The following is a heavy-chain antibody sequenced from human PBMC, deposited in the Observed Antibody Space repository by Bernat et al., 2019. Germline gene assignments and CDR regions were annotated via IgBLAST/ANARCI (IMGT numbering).Heavy chain of an antibody. CDR3: AITEGLY. Sequence: EVRLVESGGGLIQPGGSLRLSCAASGFTVSSDYMSWVRQAPGEGLEWVSVIYSDDNTYYADSVKGRFTISRDNSKNTLYLQMNSLRVEDTAVYYCAITEGLYWGQGALVTVSS. J-gene: IGHJ4*02. V-gene: IGHV3-53*01. CDR1: GFTVSSDY. CDR2: IYSDDNT.